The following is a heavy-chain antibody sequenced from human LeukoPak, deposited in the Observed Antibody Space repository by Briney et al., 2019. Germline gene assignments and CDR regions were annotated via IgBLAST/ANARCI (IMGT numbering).Heavy chain of an antibody. CDR1: GGSLSSGGDY. J-gene: IGHJ5*02. D-gene: IGHD6-13*01. CDR3: ARTGYGSSWYWFDP. CDR2: IYHSGST. V-gene: IGHV4-30-2*01. Sequence: PSETLSLTCTVSGGSLSSGGDYWSWIRQPPGKALAWIGYIYHSGSTYYNPSLKSRVTISVDRSKNQFSLKLSSVTAADTAVYYCARTGYGSSWYWFDPWGQGTLVTVSS.